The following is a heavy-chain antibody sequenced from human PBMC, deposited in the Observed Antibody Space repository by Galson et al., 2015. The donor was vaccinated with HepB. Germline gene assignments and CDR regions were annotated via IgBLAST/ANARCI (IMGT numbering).Heavy chain of an antibody. CDR1: GFNFNMYS. CDR2: ISDSGSTT. CDR3: ARDVYNSGWPSDY. D-gene: IGHD6-19*01. J-gene: IGHJ4*02. Sequence: SLRLSCAASGFNFNMYSMHWVRQAPGKGLEWVSYISDSGSTTYYADSVKGRFTISRDNAKKSLYLQMNSLRGEDTAIYYCARDVYNSGWPSDYWGQGTLVTVSS. V-gene: IGHV3-48*01.